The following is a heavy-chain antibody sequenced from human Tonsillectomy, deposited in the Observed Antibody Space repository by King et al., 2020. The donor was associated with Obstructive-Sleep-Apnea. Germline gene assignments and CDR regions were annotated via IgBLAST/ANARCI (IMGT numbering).Heavy chain of an antibody. CDR2: ISSSSSYI. J-gene: IGHJ4*02. D-gene: IGHD2-21*02. V-gene: IGHV3-21*01. Sequence: DVQLVESGGGLVKPGGSLRLSCAASGFTFSSYSMNWVRQAPGKGLEWVSSISSSSSYIYYADSVKGRFTISRDNAKNSLYLQMNSLRAEDTAVYYCARPPNLNCGGDCYYFDYWGQGTLVTVSS. CDR3: ARPPNLNCGGDCYYFDY. CDR1: GFTFSSYS.